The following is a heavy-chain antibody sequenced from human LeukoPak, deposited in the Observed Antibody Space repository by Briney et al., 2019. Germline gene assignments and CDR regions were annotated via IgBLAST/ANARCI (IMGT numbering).Heavy chain of an antibody. Sequence: SETLSLTCTVSGVSISSGDYYWRWIRQPPGKGLEWIGYIYYTGSTYYNPSLKSRVTISVDTSKNQFSLKLSSVTAADTAVYYCAGKGGRDWGQGTLVTVSS. D-gene: IGHD2-15*01. CDR3: AGKGGRD. J-gene: IGHJ4*02. V-gene: IGHV4-30-4*01. CDR1: GVSISSGDYY. CDR2: IYYTGST.